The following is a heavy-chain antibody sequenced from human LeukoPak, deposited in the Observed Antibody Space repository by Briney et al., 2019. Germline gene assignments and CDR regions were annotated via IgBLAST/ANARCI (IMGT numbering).Heavy chain of an antibody. CDR2: FDPEDGET. CDR3: AVYSGSRDYYYYYMDV. J-gene: IGHJ6*03. D-gene: IGHD1-26*01. Sequence: ASVKVSCKVSGYTLTELSMHWVRQAPGKGLEWMGGFDPEDGETIYAQKFQGRVTMIEDTSTDTAYMELSSLRSEDTAVYYCAVYSGSRDYYYYYMDVWGKGTTVTVSS. CDR1: GYTLTELS. V-gene: IGHV1-24*01.